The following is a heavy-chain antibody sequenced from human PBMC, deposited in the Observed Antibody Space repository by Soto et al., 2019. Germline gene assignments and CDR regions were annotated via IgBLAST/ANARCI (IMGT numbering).Heavy chain of an antibody. V-gene: IGHV3-74*01. Sequence: GGSLRLSCAASGFTFSSNWMHWVRQAPGKGLVWVAQINAAGSSTNYADSVKGRFTISRDNSKNTLYLQMNGLRVEDTAVYYCAKDRLAGNFDYWGQGTQVTVSS. CDR2: INAAGSST. J-gene: IGHJ4*02. CDR3: AKDRLAGNFDY. CDR1: GFTFSSNW.